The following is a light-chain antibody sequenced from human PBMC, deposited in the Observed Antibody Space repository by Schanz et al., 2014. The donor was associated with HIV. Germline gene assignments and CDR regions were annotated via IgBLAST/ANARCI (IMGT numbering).Light chain of an antibody. J-gene: IGKJ4*01. CDR2: GAS. CDR3: QYFGNSGGT. Sequence: EIVLTQSPGTLSLSPGERATLSCRASQSVSSGYLAWYQQKPGQAPRLLMYGASTRVTGIPDRFSGTGSGTDFTLTISRLEPEDFAVYFCQYFGNSGGTFGGGTKVEIK. V-gene: IGKV3-20*01. CDR1: QSVSSGY.